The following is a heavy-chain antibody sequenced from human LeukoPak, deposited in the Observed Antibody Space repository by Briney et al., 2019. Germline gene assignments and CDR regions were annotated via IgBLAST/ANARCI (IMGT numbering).Heavy chain of an antibody. J-gene: IGHJ6*03. Sequence: PGWSLRLSCAASGFTFSHYYMSWIRQAPGKGLEWVSYISSSGSTIYYADSVKGRFTISRGNAKNSLYLQMNSLRAEDTAVYYCARDLGGSSSPYYYYYMDVWGKGTTVTVSS. CDR1: GFTFSHYY. CDR2: ISSSGSTI. D-gene: IGHD6-6*01. V-gene: IGHV3-11*01. CDR3: ARDLGGSSSPYYYYYMDV.